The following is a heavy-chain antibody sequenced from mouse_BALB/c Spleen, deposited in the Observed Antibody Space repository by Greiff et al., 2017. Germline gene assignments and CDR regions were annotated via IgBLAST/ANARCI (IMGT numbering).Heavy chain of an antibody. Sequence: GQLQQSGPGLVQPSQSLSITCTVSGFSLTSYGVHWVRQSPGKGLEWLGVIWSGGSTDYNAAFISRLSISKDNSKSQVFFKMNSLQANDTAIYYCARQGITTATWYFDVWGAGITVTVSS. CDR2: IWSGGST. D-gene: IGHD1-2*01. CDR1: GFSLTSYG. V-gene: IGHV2-2*02. J-gene: IGHJ1*01. CDR3: ARQGITTATWYFDV.